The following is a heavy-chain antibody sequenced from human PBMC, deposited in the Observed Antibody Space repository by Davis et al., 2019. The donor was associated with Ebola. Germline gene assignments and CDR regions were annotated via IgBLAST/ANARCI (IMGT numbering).Heavy chain of an antibody. CDR1: GDSVSTNSAA. V-gene: IGHV6-1*01. Sequence: MPSETLSLTCAISGDSVSTNSAAWNWFRQSPSRGLEWLGRTSYRSRWSSDYAPSVKSRITINPDTSKNQFSLQLNSVTPEDTAVYYCARVADGYYGADVWGQGTTVTVSS. J-gene: IGHJ6*02. CDR2: TSYRSRWSS. CDR3: ARVADGYYGADV.